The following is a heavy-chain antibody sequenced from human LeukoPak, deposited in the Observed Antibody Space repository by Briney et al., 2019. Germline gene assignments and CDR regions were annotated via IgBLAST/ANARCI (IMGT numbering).Heavy chain of an antibody. Sequence: SGTLSLTCTVSGDSTSAYYWSWIRQPAGKGLEWIGRIYPNGATNYNPSLKSRVTMSIDTSKNQFSLKLSSVTAADTAVYYCARDLQDLGQGTLVTVSS. CDR3: ARDLQD. CDR1: GDSTSAYY. V-gene: IGHV4-4*07. CDR2: IYPNGAT. J-gene: IGHJ4*02.